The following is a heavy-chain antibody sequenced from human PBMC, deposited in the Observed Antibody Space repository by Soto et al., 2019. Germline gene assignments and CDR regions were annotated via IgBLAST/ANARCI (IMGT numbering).Heavy chain of an antibody. V-gene: IGHV1-46*03. CDR3: GRIQPPATFNY. CDR1: GYSFTSYY. CDR2: INASGGRT. J-gene: IGHJ4*02. Sequence: QVQLVQSGAEVKKPGASVKVSCKASGYSFTSYYVHWIRQAPGQGLEWMGIINASGGRTTYAPEFQGRLTTTREETTSTLYTELSSLTSEDTATYFCGRIQPPATFNYWGQGKLVTVSS. D-gene: IGHD5-18*01.